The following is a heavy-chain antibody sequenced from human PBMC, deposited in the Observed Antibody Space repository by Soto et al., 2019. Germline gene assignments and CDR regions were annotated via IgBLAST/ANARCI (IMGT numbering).Heavy chain of an antibody. V-gene: IGHV1-69*01. J-gene: IGHJ4*02. D-gene: IGHD2-15*01. CDR2: IIPIFGTA. Sequence: QVQLVQSGAEVKKPGSSVKVSCKASGGTFSSYAISWVRQAPGHGLEWMGGIIPIFGTANYAQKFQGRVKITADESTSTAYMELSSLRSEDTAVYYCARTLYCSGGSCYFGYFDSWGQGTLVTVSS. CDR3: ARTLYCSGGSCYFGYFDS. CDR1: GGTFSSYA.